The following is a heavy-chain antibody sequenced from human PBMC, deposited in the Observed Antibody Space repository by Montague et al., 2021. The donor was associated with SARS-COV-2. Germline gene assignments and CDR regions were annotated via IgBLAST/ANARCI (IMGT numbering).Heavy chain of an antibody. D-gene: IGHD3-10*01. V-gene: IGHV4-31*03. CDR3: ARARRGSGSGSYFDILVNWFDP. CDR2: IYYSGSI. Sequence: TLSLTCTVSGGSISSGGYYWSWIRQHPGKGLERIGYIYYSGSIYYNPSLKSRVTISVDTSKNQFSLKLSSVTAADTAVYYCARARRGSGSGSYFDILVNWFDPWGQGTLVTVSS. J-gene: IGHJ5*02. CDR1: GGSISSGGYY.